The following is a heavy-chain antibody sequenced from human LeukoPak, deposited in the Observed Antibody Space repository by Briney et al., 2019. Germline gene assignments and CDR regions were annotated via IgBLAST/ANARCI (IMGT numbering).Heavy chain of an antibody. CDR3: ARGLPAAIVWNWFDP. CDR2: IIPIFGTA. D-gene: IGHD2-2*01. J-gene: IGHJ5*02. CDR1: GGTFSSYA. V-gene: IGHV1-69*01. Sequence: SVEVSCKASGGTFSSYAISWVRQAPGQGLEWMGGIIPIFGTANYAQKFQGRVTITADESTSTAYMELSGLRSEDTAVYYCARGLPAAIVWNWFDPWGQGTLVTVSS.